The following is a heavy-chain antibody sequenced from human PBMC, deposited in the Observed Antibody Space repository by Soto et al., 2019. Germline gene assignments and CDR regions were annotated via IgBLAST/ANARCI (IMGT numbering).Heavy chain of an antibody. J-gene: IGHJ4*02. CDR2: IYYSGST. D-gene: IGHD6-13*01. V-gene: IGHV4-31*03. CDR1: GGSISSGGYY. CDR3: AREFLTEGIAAAGTFDY. Sequence: QVQLQESGPGLVKPSQTLSLTCTVSGGSISSGGYYWSWIRQHPGKGLEWIGYIYYSGSTYYNPSLKSRVTISVDTSKNQFSMKLSSVTAADTAVYYCAREFLTEGIAAAGTFDYWGQGTLVTVSS.